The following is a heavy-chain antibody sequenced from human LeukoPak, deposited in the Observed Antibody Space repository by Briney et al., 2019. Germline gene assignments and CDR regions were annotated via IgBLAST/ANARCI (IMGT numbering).Heavy chain of an antibody. CDR2: INHSGST. D-gene: IGHD6-13*01. CDR3: ARAGAAGHDY. Sequence: SETLSLTCAVYGGSFSGYYWSWIRQPPGKGLEWIGEINHSGSTNYNPSLQSRVTISVDTSKNQFSLKLSSVTAADTAVYYCARAGAAGHDYWGQGTLVTVSS. J-gene: IGHJ4*02. V-gene: IGHV4-34*01. CDR1: GGSFSGYY.